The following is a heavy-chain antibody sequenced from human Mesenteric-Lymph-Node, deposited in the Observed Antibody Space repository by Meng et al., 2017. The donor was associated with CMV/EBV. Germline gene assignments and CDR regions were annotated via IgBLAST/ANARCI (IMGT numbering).Heavy chain of an antibody. J-gene: IGHJ6*02. CDR3: ARGGVGAYCSKGLCYGMDV. CDR2: IGTAGDK. CDR1: GFTFSSYD. Sequence: GESLKISCAASGFTFSSYDMHWVRHATGKGLEWVSAIGTAGDKYYPGSVKGRFTSSRENAKNSLYLQMNSLRAGDTAVYYCARGGVGAYCSKGLCYGMDVWGQGTTVTVSS. V-gene: IGHV3-13*01. D-gene: IGHD2-8*01.